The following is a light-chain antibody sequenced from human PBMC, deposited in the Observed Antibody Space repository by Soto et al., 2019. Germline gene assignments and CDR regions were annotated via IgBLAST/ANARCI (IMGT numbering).Light chain of an antibody. CDR2: KAS. J-gene: IGKJ1*01. CDR3: QHYNSYSEA. V-gene: IGKV1-5*03. CDR1: QTISSW. Sequence: TKLPQSPSTLSGSVGDRVTITCRASQTISSWLAWYQQKPGKAPKLLIYKASTLKSGVPSRFSGSGSGTEFTLTISSLQPDDFATYYCQHYNSYSEAFGQGTKVDIK.